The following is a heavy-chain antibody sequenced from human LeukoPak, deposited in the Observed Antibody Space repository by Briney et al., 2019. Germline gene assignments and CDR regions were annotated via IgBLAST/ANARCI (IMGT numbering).Heavy chain of an antibody. CDR2: ITSGSSYM. CDR3: ARDGVYSNYVGRFDD. J-gene: IGHJ4*02. CDR1: GFTFSSYN. D-gene: IGHD4-11*01. V-gene: IGHV3-21*04. Sequence: PGGSLRLSCAASGFTFSSYNMNWVRQAPGQGLEWVSSITSGSSYMYYADSVKGRFTISRDNAKNSLYLQMNSLRAEDTALYYCARDGVYSNYVGRFDDWGQGTLVTVSS.